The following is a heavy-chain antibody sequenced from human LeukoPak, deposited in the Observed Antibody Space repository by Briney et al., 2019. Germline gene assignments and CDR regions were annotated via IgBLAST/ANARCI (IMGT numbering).Heavy chain of an antibody. CDR3: ARSHIVGVTAGDY. V-gene: IGHV3-48*04. Sequence: GGSLRLSCAASGFTFSNYGMNWVRQAPGKGLEWVSYISTRSGTIYYADSVKGRFTISRDNAQNSLYLQMNSLRAEDTAVYYCARSHIVGVTAGDYWGQGTLVTVSS. D-gene: IGHD2-21*02. CDR2: ISTRSGTI. CDR1: GFTFSNYG. J-gene: IGHJ4*02.